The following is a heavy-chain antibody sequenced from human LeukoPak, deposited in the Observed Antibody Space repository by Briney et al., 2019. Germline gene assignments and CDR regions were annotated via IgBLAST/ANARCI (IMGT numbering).Heavy chain of an antibody. Sequence: GGSLRLSCAASGFTFSTYNMNWVRQAPGKGLEWVSSISDNSRYICYADSVKGRFTISRDNAKNSLYLQMNSLRDEDTAVYYCARDLILADSSGSSAHDYWGQGTLVTVSS. D-gene: IGHD2-15*01. CDR3: ARDLILADSSGSSAHDY. V-gene: IGHV3-21*01. CDR2: ISDNSRYI. CDR1: GFTFSTYN. J-gene: IGHJ4*02.